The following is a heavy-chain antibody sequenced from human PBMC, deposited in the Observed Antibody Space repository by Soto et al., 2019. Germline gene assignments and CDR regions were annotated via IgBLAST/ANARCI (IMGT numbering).Heavy chain of an antibody. V-gene: IGHV4-39*01. CDR1: GGSISSSSYY. CDR2: IYYSGST. CDR3: ARVHVMVVAGSTFDY. Sequence: PSETLSLTCTVSGGSISSSSYYWGWIRHPPGKGLEWIGSIYYSGSTYYNPSLKSRVTISVDTSKNQFSLKLSSVTAADTAVYYCARVHVMVVAGSTFDYWGHGTLVTVSS. J-gene: IGHJ4*01. D-gene: IGHD6-19*01.